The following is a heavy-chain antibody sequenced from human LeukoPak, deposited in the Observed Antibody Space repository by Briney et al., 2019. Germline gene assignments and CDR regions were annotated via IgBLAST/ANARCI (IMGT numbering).Heavy chain of an antibody. V-gene: IGHV4-59*08. Sequence: SETLSLTCTVSGGSISSYYWSWIRQPPEKGLEWIGYIYYSGSTNYNPSLKSRVTISVDTSKNQFSLKLSSVTAADTAVYYCARHAPSRLWFGGDWGQGTLVTVSS. CDR3: ARHAPSRLWFGGD. J-gene: IGHJ4*02. D-gene: IGHD3-10*01. CDR2: IYYSGST. CDR1: GGSISSYY.